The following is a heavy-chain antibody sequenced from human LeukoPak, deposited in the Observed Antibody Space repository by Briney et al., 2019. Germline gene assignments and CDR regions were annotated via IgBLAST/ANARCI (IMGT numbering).Heavy chain of an antibody. V-gene: IGHV4-59*01. J-gene: IGHJ4*02. CDR1: GGSISSYY. CDR2: IYYSGST. CDR3: ARAKQPSWGYYFDY. D-gene: IGHD3-16*01. Sequence: SVTLSLTCTVSGGSISSYYWSWIRQPPGKGLEWIGYIYYSGSTNYNPSLKSRVTISVDTSKNQFSLKLSSVTAADTAVYFCARAKQPSWGYYFDYWGQGTLVTVSS.